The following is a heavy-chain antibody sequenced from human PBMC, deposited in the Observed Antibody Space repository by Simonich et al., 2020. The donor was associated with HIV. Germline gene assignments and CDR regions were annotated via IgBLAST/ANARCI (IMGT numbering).Heavy chain of an antibody. V-gene: IGHV3-30*07. J-gene: IGHJ4*02. CDR3: ASGGSISSVCADHY. Sequence: QVQLVESGGGVVQPGRSLRLSCAASGFTFSSYAMHWVRQAPGKGLEWVAVISYDGSNKYYADSVKGRFTISRDNSKNTLYLQMNSLRAEDTAVYYCASGGSISSVCADHYWGQGTLVTVSS. CDR2: ISYDGSNK. D-gene: IGHD3-16*01. CDR1: GFTFSSYA.